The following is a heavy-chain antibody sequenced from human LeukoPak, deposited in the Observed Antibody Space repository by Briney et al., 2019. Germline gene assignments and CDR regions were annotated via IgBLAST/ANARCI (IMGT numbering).Heavy chain of an antibody. CDR1: GGSISGYY. J-gene: IGHJ2*01. V-gene: IGHV4-59*08. Sequence: NPSETLSLTCTVSGGSISGYYWSWIRQPPGKGLELIAYIYYTGNTNYNPSLKSRVTILLDTPKNQFSLKLSSVTAADTAMYYCVRLSVVSPHRYFDLWGRGTLVTVSS. D-gene: IGHD4-23*01. CDR3: VRLSVVSPHRYFDL. CDR2: IYYTGNT.